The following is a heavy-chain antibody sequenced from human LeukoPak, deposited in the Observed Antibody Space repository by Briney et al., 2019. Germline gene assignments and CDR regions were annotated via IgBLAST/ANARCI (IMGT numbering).Heavy chain of an antibody. D-gene: IGHD2-2*01. V-gene: IGHV1-18*01. Sequence: ASVKVSCKASGYTFTSYGINWVRQATGQGLEWMGWISAYNGNTNYAQKLQGRVTMTIDTSTSTAYMELRSLRSDDTAVYYCARRTRVPASRLLYMVVLGKGATVADSS. CDR1: GYTFTSYG. J-gene: IGHJ6*03. CDR2: ISAYNGNT. CDR3: ARRTRVPASRLLYMVV.